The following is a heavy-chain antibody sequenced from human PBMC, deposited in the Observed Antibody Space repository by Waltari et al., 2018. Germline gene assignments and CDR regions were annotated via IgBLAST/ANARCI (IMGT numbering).Heavy chain of an antibody. Sequence: QVQLVQSGAEVKKPGSSVKVSCKASGGTFSSYAISWVRQAPGQGLEWMGGIIPIFGTANYAQKCQGRVTITADESTSTAYMELSSLRSEDTAVYYCARDIVVVPAATYYYYGMDVWGQGTTVTVSS. CDR2: IIPIFGTA. CDR3: ARDIVVVPAATYYYYGMDV. J-gene: IGHJ6*02. D-gene: IGHD2-2*01. V-gene: IGHV1-69*12. CDR1: GGTFSSYA.